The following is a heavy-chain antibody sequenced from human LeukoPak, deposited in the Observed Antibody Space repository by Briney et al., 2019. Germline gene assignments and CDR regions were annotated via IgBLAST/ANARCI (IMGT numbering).Heavy chain of an antibody. V-gene: IGHV1-69*04. D-gene: IGHD3-22*01. CDR2: IIPIFGIA. J-gene: IGHJ5*02. CDR1: GGTFSSYA. CDR3: ARDSGYYDSSGYYPDH. Sequence: ASVKVSCKASGGTFSSYAISWVRQAPGQGLEWMGRIIPIFGIANYAQKFQGRVTITADKSTSTAYMELSSLRSEDTAVYYCARDSGYYDSSGYYPDHWGQGTLVTVSS.